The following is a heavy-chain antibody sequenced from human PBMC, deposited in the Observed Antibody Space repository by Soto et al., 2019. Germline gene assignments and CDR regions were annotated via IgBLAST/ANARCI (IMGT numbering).Heavy chain of an antibody. CDR2: IYYSGST. Sequence: QLQLQESGPGLVKPSETLSLTCTVSGGSISSSSYYWGWIRQPPGKGLEWIGSIYYSGSTYYNPSLKRRVTISVDTSKHQSSLKLSSVTAADTAVYYCPRLTVHSGSYLYYWGQGTLVTVSS. D-gene: IGHD1-26*01. CDR3: PRLTVHSGSYLYY. J-gene: IGHJ4*02. V-gene: IGHV4-39*01. CDR1: GGSISSSSYY.